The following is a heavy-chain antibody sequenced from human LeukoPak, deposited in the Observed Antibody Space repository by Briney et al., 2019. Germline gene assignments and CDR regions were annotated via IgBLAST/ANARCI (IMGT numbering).Heavy chain of an antibody. CDR1: GGSINSSSYY. CDR2: VYYSEST. Sequence: SETLSLTCTVSGGSINSSSYYWGWIRQSRGKGLEWIVSVYYSESTYYNPSRKSRITITLNTAKNQFSLNLSSVTAADTAVYYCARVRPRSCITYWGQGTLVTVSS. V-gene: IGHV4-39*07. D-gene: IGHD2-15*01. J-gene: IGHJ4*02. CDR3: ARVRPRSCITY.